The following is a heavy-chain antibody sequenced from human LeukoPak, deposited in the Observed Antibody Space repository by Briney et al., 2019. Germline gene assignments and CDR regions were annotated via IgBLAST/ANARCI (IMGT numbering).Heavy chain of an antibody. D-gene: IGHD3-22*01. J-gene: IGHJ4*02. V-gene: IGHV4-59*01. CDR3: ARVSDSSGFPMYYFDY. CDR2: IYYTGST. CDR1: GGSISTYY. Sequence: SETLSLTCTVSGGSISTYYWSWIRQPPGKGLEWIGYIYYTGSTSYNPSLKSRVTMSLDASKNQFSLELNSVTPADTAVYYCARVSDSSGFPMYYFDYWGQGTLVTVSS.